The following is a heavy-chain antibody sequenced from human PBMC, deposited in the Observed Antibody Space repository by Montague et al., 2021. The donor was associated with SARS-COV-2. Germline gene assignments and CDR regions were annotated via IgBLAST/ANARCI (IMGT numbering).Heavy chain of an antibody. CDR1: GGSISGFY. Sequence: SETLSLTCAVSGGSISGFYWSWFRQPPGKGLEWIGYISDSGSTKYNPSLTSRVTMSVDTSKNQFSLKVNSVTAADTAVYYCARHYSATLPAVYWGQGTLVTVSS. CDR2: ISDSGST. CDR3: ARHYSATLPAVY. V-gene: IGHV4-59*08. D-gene: IGHD2-15*01. J-gene: IGHJ4*02.